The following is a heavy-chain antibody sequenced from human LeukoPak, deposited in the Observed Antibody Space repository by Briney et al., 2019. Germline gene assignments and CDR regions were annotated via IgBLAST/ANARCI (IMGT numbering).Heavy chain of an antibody. CDR3: ARSGPLYYYDSSGYWPSPFDY. Sequence: GGSLRLSCAASGFTFSSYSMNWVRQAPGKGLEWVSSISSSSSYIYYADSVKGRFTISRDNAKNSLYLQMNSLRAEDTAVYYCARSGPLYYYDSSGYWPSPFDYWGQGTLVTVSS. CDR2: ISSSSSYI. D-gene: IGHD3-22*01. CDR1: GFTFSSYS. V-gene: IGHV3-21*01. J-gene: IGHJ4*02.